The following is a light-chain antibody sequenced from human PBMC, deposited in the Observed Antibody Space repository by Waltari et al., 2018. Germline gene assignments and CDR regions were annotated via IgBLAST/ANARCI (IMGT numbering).Light chain of an antibody. CDR1: SGHRRHA. J-gene: IGLJ3*02. V-gene: IGLV4-69*01. CDR2: VNSDGSH. Sequence: QVVLPQSPSASASLGASVKLTCTLTSGHRRHAIACHQHQPNKGPRYLMTVNSDGSHNKGDGIPDRFSGSSSGAERYLTISSLQSDDEADYYCQTWGTGTVVFGGGTKLTVL. CDR3: QTWGTGTVV.